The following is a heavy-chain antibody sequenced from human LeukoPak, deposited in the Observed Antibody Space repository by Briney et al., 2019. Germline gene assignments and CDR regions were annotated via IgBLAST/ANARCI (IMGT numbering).Heavy chain of an antibody. J-gene: IGHJ4*02. V-gene: IGHV3-23*01. CDR1: GFTFSGYA. CDR3: AKLPSSSGLRYYFDY. CDR2: ISGSGGST. D-gene: IGHD6-19*01. Sequence: PGRSLRLSCAASGFTFSGYAMSWVRQAPGMGLEWVSVISGSGGSTYYADSVKGRFTISRDNSKNTLYLQMNSLRAEDTAVYYCAKLPSSSGLRYYFDYWGQGTLVTVSS.